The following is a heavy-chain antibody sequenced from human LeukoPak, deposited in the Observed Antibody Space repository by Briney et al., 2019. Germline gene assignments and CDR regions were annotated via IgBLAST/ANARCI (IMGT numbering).Heavy chain of an antibody. CDR3: AKGLIVVVPAAISGVDY. CDR1: GFTFSSHG. D-gene: IGHD2-2*01. CDR2: IWYDGSNK. J-gene: IGHJ4*02. V-gene: IGHV3-30*02. Sequence: GGSLRLSCAASGFTFSSHGMHWVRQAPGKGLEWVAVIWYDGSNKYYADSVKGRFTISRDNSKNTLYLQMNSLRAEDTAVYYCAKGLIVVVPAAISGVDYWGQGTLVTVSS.